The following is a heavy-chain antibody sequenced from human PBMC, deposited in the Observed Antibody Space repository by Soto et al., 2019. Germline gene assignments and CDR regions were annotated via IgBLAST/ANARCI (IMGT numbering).Heavy chain of an antibody. D-gene: IGHD4-17*01. V-gene: IGHV4-61*01. Sequence: QVQLQESGPGLVKPSETLSLTCTVSGVYVSSGSFYWAWIRQPPGKGLEWIGFGSYSGTTNYKPSLKSRVTISVDTSRSQISLKVSSLTAAYTAVYYCARGATVTQYDYWGQGTLVTVSS. CDR1: GVYVSSGSFY. J-gene: IGHJ4*02. CDR2: GSYSGTT. CDR3: ARGATVTQYDY.